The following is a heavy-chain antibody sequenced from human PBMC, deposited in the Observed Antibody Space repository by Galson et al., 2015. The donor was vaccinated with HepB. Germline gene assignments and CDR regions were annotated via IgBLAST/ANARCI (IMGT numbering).Heavy chain of an antibody. V-gene: IGHV3-23*01. CDR1: GFTFSSYA. D-gene: IGHD6-6*01. CDR3: VKDDGSSEYFDY. Sequence: SLRLSCAASGFTFSSYAMSWVRQAPGKGLEWVSGISGSAASTFHKASVKGRFTISRDNSKNTLYLQMNSLRVEDTAVYYCVKDDGSSEYFDYWGQGTLVTVSS. J-gene: IGHJ4*02. CDR2: ISGSAAST.